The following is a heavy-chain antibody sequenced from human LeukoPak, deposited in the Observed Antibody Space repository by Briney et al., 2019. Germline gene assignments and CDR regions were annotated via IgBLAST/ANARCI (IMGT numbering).Heavy chain of an antibody. CDR2: INPNSGGT. Sequence: GASVKVSCKASGYTFTGYYMHWVRQAPGQGLEWMGWINPNSGGTNYAQKFQGRVTMTRDTSISTAYMELSRLRSDDTAVYYCARAAAAGRGYNWFDPWGRGTLVTVSS. D-gene: IGHD6-13*01. J-gene: IGHJ5*02. V-gene: IGHV1-2*02. CDR1: GYTFTGYY. CDR3: ARAAAAGRGYNWFDP.